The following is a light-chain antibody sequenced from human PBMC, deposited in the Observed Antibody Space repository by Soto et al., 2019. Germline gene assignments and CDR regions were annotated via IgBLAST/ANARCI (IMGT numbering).Light chain of an antibody. Sequence: QSVLTQPASVSGSPGQSITIYCTGTSSDVGGYNYVSWYQQHPGKAPKVMIYEVSNRPSGVSNRFSGSKSGNTASLTISGLQAEDEADYYCNSYSSTTPLYVFGTGTKVTVL. CDR1: SSDVGGYNY. V-gene: IGLV2-14*01. J-gene: IGLJ1*01. CDR3: NSYSSTTPLYV. CDR2: EVS.